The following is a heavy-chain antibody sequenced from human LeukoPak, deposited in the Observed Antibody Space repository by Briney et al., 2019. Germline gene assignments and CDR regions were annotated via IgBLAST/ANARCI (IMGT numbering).Heavy chain of an antibody. CDR3: AREIAATGVFDY. D-gene: IGHD6-13*01. CDR2: ISGRGGST. Sequence: PGGSLRLSCAASGFTFSSYAMSWVRHAPGKGLEWVSAISGRGGSTHYADSVKGRFTISRDNSKNTLYLQMNSLRAEDTAVYYCAREIAATGVFDYWGQGTLVTVSS. V-gene: IGHV3-23*01. J-gene: IGHJ4*02. CDR1: GFTFSSYA.